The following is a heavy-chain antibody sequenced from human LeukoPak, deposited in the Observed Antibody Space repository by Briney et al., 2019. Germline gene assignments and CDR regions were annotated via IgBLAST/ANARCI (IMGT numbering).Heavy chain of an antibody. J-gene: IGHJ4*02. CDR3: ARLSTAPGTAL. D-gene: IGHD6-13*01. CDR2: INPNSGGT. Sequence: GASVKVSCKTSGYTFTGDYMHWVRQAPGQGLEWMGWINPNSGGTNYAQTFQGRVTLTRDTSISTAYVDLSSLTFDDTAVYYCARLSTAPGTALWGQGTLVTVSS. V-gene: IGHV1-2*02. CDR1: GYTFTGDY.